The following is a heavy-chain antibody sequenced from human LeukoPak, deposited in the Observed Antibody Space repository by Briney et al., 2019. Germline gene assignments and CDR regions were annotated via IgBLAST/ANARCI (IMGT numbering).Heavy chain of an antibody. J-gene: IGHJ4*02. CDR3: ARSDKLWLDY. CDR2: ISAYNGNT. CDR1: GYTFTTYG. D-gene: IGHD5-18*01. V-gene: IGHV1-18*01. Sequence: GASVKVSCKASGYTFTTYGISWVRQAPGQGLEGMGWISAYNGNTNYAQKLEGRVTITTETSTSTASMELRILRSDDTAVYYCARSDKLWLDYWGRGTLVTVSS.